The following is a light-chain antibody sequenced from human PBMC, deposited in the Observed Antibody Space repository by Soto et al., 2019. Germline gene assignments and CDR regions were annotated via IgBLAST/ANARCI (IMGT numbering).Light chain of an antibody. CDR1: PSVSSN. J-gene: IGKJ4*01. V-gene: IGKV3-15*01. Sequence: EIVMTQSPATLSASLGERATLSCRASPSVSSNLAWYQQKPGQAPRLLIYGASTRATDIPARFSGSGSGTDFTLTISNLQSEDFAVYYCQQYNNWPLTFGGGPKVDIK. CDR3: QQYNNWPLT. CDR2: GAS.